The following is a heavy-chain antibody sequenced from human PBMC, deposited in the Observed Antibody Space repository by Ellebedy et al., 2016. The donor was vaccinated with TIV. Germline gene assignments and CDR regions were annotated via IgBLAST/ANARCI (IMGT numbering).Heavy chain of an antibody. J-gene: IGHJ3*02. V-gene: IGHV3-30*04. D-gene: IGHD4-17*01. CDR3: ARASDYGDYGFRGTAFDI. CDR2: ISYDGSNK. Sequence: PGGSLRLSCAASGFTFSSYAMHWVRQAPGKGLEWVAVISYDGSNKYYADSVKGRFTISRDNAKNSLYLQMNSLRAEDTAVYYCARASDYGDYGFRGTAFDIWGQGTMVTVSS. CDR1: GFTFSSYA.